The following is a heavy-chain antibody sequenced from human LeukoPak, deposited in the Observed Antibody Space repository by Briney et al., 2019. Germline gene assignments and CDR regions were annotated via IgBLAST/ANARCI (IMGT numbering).Heavy chain of an antibody. Sequence: SETLSVTCTVSGVSISSYYWSWIRQPPGKGLEWIGYIYYSGITNYNPSLKSRVTISVDTSKNQFSLKLSSVTAADTAVYYCARVATHSYGLDWPPYYYYYMDVWGKGTTVTISS. D-gene: IGHD5-18*01. CDR1: GVSISSYY. CDR3: ARVATHSYGLDWPPYYYYYMDV. J-gene: IGHJ6*03. V-gene: IGHV4-59*01. CDR2: IYYSGIT.